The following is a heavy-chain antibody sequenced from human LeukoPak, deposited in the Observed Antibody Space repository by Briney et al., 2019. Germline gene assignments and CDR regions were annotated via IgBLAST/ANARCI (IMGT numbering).Heavy chain of an antibody. CDR3: ARDGLSGYSYGFCDY. J-gene: IGHJ4*02. V-gene: IGHV3-21*01. CDR1: GFSFSSYS. D-gene: IGHD5-18*01. Sequence: GGSLRLSCAASGFSFSSYSMNWVRQAPGKGLEWVSSISSSSSYIYYADSVKGRFTISRDKAKNSLYLQMNGLRAEDTAVYYCARDGLSGYSYGFCDYWGRGTLATVSS. CDR2: ISSSSSYI.